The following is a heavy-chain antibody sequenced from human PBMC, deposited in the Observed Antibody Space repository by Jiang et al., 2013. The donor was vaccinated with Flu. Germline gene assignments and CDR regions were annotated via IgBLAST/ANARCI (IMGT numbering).Heavy chain of an antibody. J-gene: IGHJ4*02. D-gene: IGHD5-18*01. V-gene: IGHV3-64*07. CDR3: ARAMNEGLDTTIGLDS. CDR1: GFTFSSYA. Sequence: VQLVESGGGLVQPGESLRLSCAASGFTFSSYAMHWVRQAPGKGLEYVSAIYADSVKGRFTISRDNSKNTLYLQMGSLRAEDMAVYYCARAMNEGLDTTIGLDSWGQGTLVTVSS.